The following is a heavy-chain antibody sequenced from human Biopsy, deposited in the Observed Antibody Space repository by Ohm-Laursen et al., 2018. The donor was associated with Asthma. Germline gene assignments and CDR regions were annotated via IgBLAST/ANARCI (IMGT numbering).Heavy chain of an antibody. CDR3: ARAGDTNDYGPAFDI. CDR1: DVNVTNNY. CDR2: MYAGGSR. Sequence: GSLRLSCAATDVNVTNNYMTWVRQAPGKGLEWVSIMYAGGSRFYADRVKGRFTISRDNSRNTLYLQMDSLRPEDTALYYCARAGDTNDYGPAFDIWGLGTMVTVSS. J-gene: IGHJ3*02. D-gene: IGHD4-17*01. V-gene: IGHV3-53*01.